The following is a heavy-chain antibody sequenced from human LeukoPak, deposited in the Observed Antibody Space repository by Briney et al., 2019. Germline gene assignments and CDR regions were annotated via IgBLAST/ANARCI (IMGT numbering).Heavy chain of an antibody. V-gene: IGHV1-18*01. CDR1: GYTLTSYG. Sequence: SVKVSCKASGYTLTSYGISWVRQAPGQGLEWMGWISAYNGNTNYAQKLQGRVTMTTDTSTSSAYMELRSLRSDDTAVYYCARGSGIVGATDGMDVWGQGTTVTVSS. D-gene: IGHD1-26*01. J-gene: IGHJ6*02. CDR2: ISAYNGNT. CDR3: ARGSGIVGATDGMDV.